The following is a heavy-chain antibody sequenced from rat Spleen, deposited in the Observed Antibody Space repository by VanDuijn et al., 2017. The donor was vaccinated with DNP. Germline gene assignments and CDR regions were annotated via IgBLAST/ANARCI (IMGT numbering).Heavy chain of an antibody. CDR1: GFSLTSYS. V-gene: IGHV2-63*01. J-gene: IGHJ3*01. D-gene: IGHD1-1*01. CDR3: IRDGGGNWSAY. CDR2: IWYDGDT. Sequence: QVQLKESGPGLVQPSETLSLTCSVSGFSLTSYSISWVRQPSGKGPEWMGRIWYDGDTAYNSAFRSRLSISRDTSKKQVFLNMNSLQTDDTGTYYCIRDGGGNWSAYWGQGTLVTVSS.